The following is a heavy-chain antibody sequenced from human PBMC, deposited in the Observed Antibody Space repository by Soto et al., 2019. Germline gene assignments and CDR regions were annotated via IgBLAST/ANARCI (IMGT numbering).Heavy chain of an antibody. CDR2: INHSGST. D-gene: IGHD2-2*01. CDR1: GGSISGYC. J-gene: IGHJ6*02. V-gene: IGHV4-34*01. CDR3: AREDIVVVPAAMEYYYYGMDV. Sequence: SETLCLTCAVDGGSISGYCWSWIRKHPGKGLEWIGEINHSGSTNYNPSLKSRVTISVDTSKNQFSLKLSSVTAADTAVYYCAREDIVVVPAAMEYYYYGMDVWGQGTTVSVSS.